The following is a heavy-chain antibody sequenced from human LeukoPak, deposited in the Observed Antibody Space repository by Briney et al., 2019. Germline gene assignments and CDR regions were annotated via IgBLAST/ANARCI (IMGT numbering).Heavy chain of an antibody. Sequence: GGSLRLSCAASGFTFSSFWMSWVRQAPGKGLVWVSRINSDGSSTSYADSVKGRFTISGDNAMNTLYLQMNSLRAEDTAVYYCAMVRGYYYHGLDVWGQGTTVTVSS. J-gene: IGHJ6*02. CDR1: GFTFSSFW. V-gene: IGHV3-74*01. CDR2: INSDGSST. CDR3: AMVRGYYYHGLDV. D-gene: IGHD3-10*01.